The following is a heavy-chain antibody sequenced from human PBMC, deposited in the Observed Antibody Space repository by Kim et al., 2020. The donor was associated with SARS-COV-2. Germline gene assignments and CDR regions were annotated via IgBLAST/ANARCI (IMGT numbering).Heavy chain of an antibody. CDR2: IYTSGST. J-gene: IGHJ6*03. CDR1: GGSISSYY. CDR3: ARVRRYCSSTSCYLRVGYYYYMDV. V-gene: IGHV4-4*07. Sequence: SETLSLTCTVSGGSISSYYWSWIRQPAGKGLEWIGRIYTSGSTNYNPSLKSRVTMSVDTSKNQFSLKLSSVTAADTAVYYCARVRRYCSSTSCYLRVGYYYYMDVWGKGTTVTVSS. D-gene: IGHD2-2*01.